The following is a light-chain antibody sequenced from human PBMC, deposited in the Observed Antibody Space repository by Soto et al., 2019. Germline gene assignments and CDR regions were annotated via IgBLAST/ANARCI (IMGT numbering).Light chain of an antibody. J-gene: IGKJ2*01. CDR1: QSVSRSY. CDR2: GAS. Sequence: EIVLTQSPGTLSLSPGERATLSCRASQSVSRSYLGWYQQKPGQAPRLLIYGASNRATGIPDRFSGSGSGTDFTLTISRLQPEDFAVYYCQQYGSSPYTFGHGTKLEIK. CDR3: QQYGSSPYT. V-gene: IGKV3-20*01.